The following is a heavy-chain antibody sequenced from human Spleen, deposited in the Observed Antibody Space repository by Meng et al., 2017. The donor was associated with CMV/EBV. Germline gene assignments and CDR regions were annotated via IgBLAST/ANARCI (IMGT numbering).Heavy chain of an antibody. D-gene: IGHD3-22*01. V-gene: IGHV1-2*02. J-gene: IGHJ4*02. Sequence: SCQASCYTYTDYYMHWVRQAPGPGLEWMGWINPNGGVTKYAQKFQGRVTMTRDTSVRTIYMELSRLRSDDTAVYYCARNRPVVTHDYWGQGTLVTVSS. CDR2: INPNGGVT. CDR1: CYTYTDYY. CDR3: ARNRPVVTHDY.